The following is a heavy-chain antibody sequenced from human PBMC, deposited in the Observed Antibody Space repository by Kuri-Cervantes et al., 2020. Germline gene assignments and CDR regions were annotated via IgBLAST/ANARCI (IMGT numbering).Heavy chain of an antibody. CDR2: IDSDGSST. CDR1: GFTFSSYW. J-gene: IGHJ4*02. CDR3: ARDHKWAFDY. D-gene: IGHD1-26*01. V-gene: IGHV3-74*01. Sequence: GGSLRLSCAASGFTFSSYWMHWVRQAPGKGLVWVSRIDSDGSSTRCADSVKGRFTISRDNAKNSLDLQMSSLTDEDTAVYYCARDHKWAFDYWGQGILVTVSS.